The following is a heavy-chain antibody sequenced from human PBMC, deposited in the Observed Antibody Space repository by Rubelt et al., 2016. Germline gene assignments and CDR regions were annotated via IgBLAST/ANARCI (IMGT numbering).Heavy chain of an antibody. J-gene: IGHJ6*02. Sequence: KPGSSVKVSCNASGGPFSSYVINWVRQAPGQGLEWMGRIVPILHVTNYAQKLRGRVTITADQSPGTAYMEPTSLGSEDTSVYYCARPPDVYGVDVWGQGTTVTVSS. V-gene: IGHV1-69*04. CDR2: IVPILHVT. CDR3: ARPPDVYGVDV. CDR1: GGPFSSYV.